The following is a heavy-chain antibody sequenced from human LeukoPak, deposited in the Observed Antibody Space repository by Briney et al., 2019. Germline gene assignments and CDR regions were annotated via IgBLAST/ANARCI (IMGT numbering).Heavy chain of an antibody. J-gene: IGHJ5*02. CDR3: ARAGPWQIDP. Sequence: SETLSLTCTVSGGSMNTHYWSWIRQPPGRELEWIGHVFYTGSSSYNPSLKSRVTISLDRSKYHFSLRLTSVTAADTAVYYCARAGPWQIDPWGQGTLVTVSS. CDR1: GGSMNTHY. D-gene: IGHD3-10*01. CDR2: VFYTGSS. V-gene: IGHV4-59*11.